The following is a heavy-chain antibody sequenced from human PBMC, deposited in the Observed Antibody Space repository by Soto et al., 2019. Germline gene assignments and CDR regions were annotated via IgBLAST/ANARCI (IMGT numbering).Heavy chain of an antibody. CDR1: GYSFISYW. CDR3: ARIIGYCRNNDCSRTFDI. Sequence: PGESLKISCKTSGYSFISYWVAWVRQLPGKGLEWMGTFYPGDSTSTYSPSFQGQVTISVDKSISTAYLQLSSLKASDTAMYYCARIIGYCRNNDCSRTFDIWGQGTMVTVSS. J-gene: IGHJ3*02. V-gene: IGHV5-51*01. D-gene: IGHD2-15*01. CDR2: FYPGDSTS.